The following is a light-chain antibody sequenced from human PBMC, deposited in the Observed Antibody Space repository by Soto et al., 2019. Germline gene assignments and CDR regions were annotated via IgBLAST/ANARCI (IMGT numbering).Light chain of an antibody. J-gene: IGKJ2*01. CDR2: LGS. V-gene: IGKV2-28*01. CDR3: MQSLQAPYT. CDR1: QSLLHSNGYNY. Sequence: DIVMTQSPLSLPVTPGEPASISCRSSQSLLHSNGYNYLDWYLQKPGQSPQLLIYLGSNRASGVPDRFSGSGSGTDVTLTISRVEAEDVGVYYCMQSLQAPYTFGQGTKLEIK.